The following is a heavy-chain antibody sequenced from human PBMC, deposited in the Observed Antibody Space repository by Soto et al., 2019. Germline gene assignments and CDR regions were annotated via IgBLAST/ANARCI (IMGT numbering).Heavy chain of an antibody. D-gene: IGHD3-10*01. J-gene: IGHJ2*01. Sequence: QLQLQESGSGLVKPSQTLCLTCAVSGGSISSGDYAWSWIRQPPGRGLEWIGYIYHTGSTYYNPSLKSRVTISIDRSNNQFSLTLNSVTAADTAVYYCARRWGSGSYWYWFFDLWGRGTLVTVSS. CDR2: IYHTGST. CDR1: GGSISSGDYA. V-gene: IGHV4-30-2*01. CDR3: ARRWGSGSYWYWFFDL.